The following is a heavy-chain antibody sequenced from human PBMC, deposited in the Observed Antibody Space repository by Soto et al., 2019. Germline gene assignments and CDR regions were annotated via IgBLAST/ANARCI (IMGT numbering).Heavy chain of an antibody. D-gene: IGHD3-3*01. Sequence: EVQLLESGGGSVQPGKSLRLSCEASGFTFSSYAMSWVRQAPGKGLEWVSVISGSGGSTYYADSVKGRFTISRDNSKNTLYLQMNNLRAEDTAVYYCAKGLPERRSAYYRYNWFDPWGQGTLVTVSS. CDR2: ISGSGGST. J-gene: IGHJ5*02. V-gene: IGHV3-23*01. CDR3: AKGLPERRSAYYRYNWFDP. CDR1: GFTFSSYA.